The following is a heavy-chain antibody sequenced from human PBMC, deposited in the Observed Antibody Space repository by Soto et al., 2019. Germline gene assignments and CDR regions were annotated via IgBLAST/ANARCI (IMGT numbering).Heavy chain of an antibody. CDR1: GFTFSSYW. Sequence: GGSLRLSCAASGFTFSSYWMHWVRQAPGKGLVWVSRINSNGSSTSYADSVKGRFTISRDNAKNTLYLQMNSLRAEDTAVYYCTIFGVGNRGGNWFDPWGQGTLVTVSS. CDR3: TIFGVGNRGGNWFDP. J-gene: IGHJ5*02. CDR2: INSNGSST. V-gene: IGHV3-74*01. D-gene: IGHD3-3*01.